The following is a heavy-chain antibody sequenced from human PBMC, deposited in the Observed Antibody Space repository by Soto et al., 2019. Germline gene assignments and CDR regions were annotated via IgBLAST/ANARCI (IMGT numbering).Heavy chain of an antibody. CDR3: ARQTGGSYFYMDV. V-gene: IGHV4-59*08. CDR1: GVSINSYF. CDR2: FFSAGSA. J-gene: IGHJ6*03. Sequence: QVQLQESGPGLVKPSETLSLTCTVGGVSINSYFWSWIRQPPGKGLEWIGYFFSAGSANYNPSLNSRVTMSVDTSKNQFSLKLNSVPAADTAVYYCARQTGGSYFYMDVWGSGTTVTVSS. D-gene: IGHD3-16*01.